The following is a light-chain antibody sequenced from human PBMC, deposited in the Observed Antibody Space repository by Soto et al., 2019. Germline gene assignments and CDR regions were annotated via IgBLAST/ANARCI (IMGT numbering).Light chain of an antibody. CDR1: QSVSSSY. CDR2: DAS. V-gene: IGKV3-20*01. CDR3: QHYGRSPPSWT. Sequence: EIVLTQSPGTLSLSPGERATLSCRASQSVSSSYLAWYQQKPGQPPRLLIFDASNRATGIPDRCSGSGSGTDFTLTISSLEPEDFAVYYCQHYGRSPPSWTFGQGTKVEIQ. J-gene: IGKJ1*01.